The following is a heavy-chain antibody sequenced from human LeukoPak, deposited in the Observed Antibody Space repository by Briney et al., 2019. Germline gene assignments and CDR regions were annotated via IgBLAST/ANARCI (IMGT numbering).Heavy chain of an antibody. CDR2: IRYDGSNK. D-gene: IGHD6-6*01. J-gene: IGHJ6*03. CDR3: AKDGLVEAARPRPRHYYYYYMDV. V-gene: IGHV3-30*02. CDR1: GFTFSSYG. Sequence: GSLRLSCAASGFTFSSYGMHWVRQAPGKGLEWVAFIRYDGSNKYYADSVKGRFTISRDNSKNTLYLQMNSLRAEDTAVYYCAKDGLVEAARPRPRHYYYYYMDVWGKGTTVTVSS.